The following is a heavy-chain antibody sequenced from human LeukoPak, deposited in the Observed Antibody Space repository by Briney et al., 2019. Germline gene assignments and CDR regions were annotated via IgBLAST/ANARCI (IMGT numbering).Heavy chain of an antibody. V-gene: IGHV1-18*04. J-gene: IGHJ3*02. Sequence: ASVKVSCKASGYTFTSYGISWVRQAPGQGLEWMGWISAYNGNTNYAQKLQGRVTMTTDTYRRKAYMELRSLSSDDTDVYYCARERALSMVWGVHLNDAFDIWGQGTMVTVSS. CDR1: GYTFTSYG. D-gene: IGHD3-10*01. CDR3: ARERALSMVWGVHLNDAFDI. CDR2: ISAYNGNT.